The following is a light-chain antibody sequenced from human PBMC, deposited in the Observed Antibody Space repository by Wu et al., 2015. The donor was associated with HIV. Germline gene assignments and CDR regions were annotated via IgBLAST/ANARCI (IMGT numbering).Light chain of an antibody. Sequence: EIVLTQSPGTLSLSPGERATLSCRASQSVNTNYLAWYQQKPGQTPRLLIYGVTSRATGIPDRFSGSGSGTDLTLTISGLEPEDFAVYFCQQYASSPLTFGGGTKVEIK. CDR2: GVT. V-gene: IGKV3-20*01. CDR1: QSVNTNY. J-gene: IGKJ4*01. CDR3: QQYASSPLT.